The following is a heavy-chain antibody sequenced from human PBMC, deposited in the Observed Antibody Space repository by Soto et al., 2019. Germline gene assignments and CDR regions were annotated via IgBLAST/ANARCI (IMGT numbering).Heavy chain of an antibody. CDR1: GGSITTGGSY. CDR3: ARARFQVLYGKPYFDS. J-gene: IGHJ4*02. CDR2: IYHSGNT. Sequence: PSETLSLTCTVSGGSITTGGSYWSWIRQHPGKGLEWIGNIYHSGNTYYNPSLKSRLTISVDTSKNHFSLMVDSVTAAETAVYYCARARFQVLYGKPYFDSWGQGTLVTVSS. V-gene: IGHV4-31*03. D-gene: IGHD2-2*02.